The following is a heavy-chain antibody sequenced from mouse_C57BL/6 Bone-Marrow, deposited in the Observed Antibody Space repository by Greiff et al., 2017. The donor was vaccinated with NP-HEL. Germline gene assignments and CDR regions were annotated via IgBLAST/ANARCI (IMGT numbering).Heavy chain of an antibody. J-gene: IGHJ4*01. CDR1: GYTFTSYW. CDR2: IYPGSGST. CDR3: ARGGLYGSSYNYAMDY. D-gene: IGHD1-1*01. V-gene: IGHV1-55*01. Sequence: QVQLKQPGAELVKPGASVKMSCKASGYTFTSYWITWVKQRPGQGLEWIGDIYPGSGSTNYNEKFKSKATLTVDTSSSTAYMQLSSLTSEDSAVYYCARGGLYGSSYNYAMDYWGQGTSVTVSS.